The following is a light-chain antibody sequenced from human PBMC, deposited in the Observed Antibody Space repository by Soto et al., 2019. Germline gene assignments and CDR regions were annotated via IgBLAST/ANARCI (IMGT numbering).Light chain of an antibody. V-gene: IGKV1-5*03. CDR3: QQYSSDLNT. CDR2: KAS. Sequence: DIHMTQSPSTLSASVGDRITITCRASQDVSQWLAWYEHKPGKAPKLLIYKASTLASGVSSRFSGRGSGTEITLTIRDLQPYDFATYDCQQYSSDLNTCGQGTKLEIK. CDR1: QDVSQW. J-gene: IGKJ2*01.